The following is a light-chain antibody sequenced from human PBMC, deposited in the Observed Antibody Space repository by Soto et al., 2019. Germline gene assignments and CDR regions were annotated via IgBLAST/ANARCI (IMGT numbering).Light chain of an antibody. CDR3: QQYSSSRT. CDR2: GGS. J-gene: IGKJ1*01. Sequence: ESGLTPSPGTLSLYSGGRATLSCRASQSVSSNHLAWYKQKPGQAPRLLIYGGSTRATGIPVRFSGSGSETEFTLTITRLEPEDFAMYYCQQYSSSRTFGQGTKVEIK. CDR1: QSVSSNH. V-gene: IGKV3-20*01.